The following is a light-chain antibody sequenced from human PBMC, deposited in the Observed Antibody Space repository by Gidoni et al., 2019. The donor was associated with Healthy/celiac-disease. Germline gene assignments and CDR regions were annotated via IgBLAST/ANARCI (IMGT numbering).Light chain of an antibody. CDR3: QQYNSYPYT. CDR2: NAS. V-gene: IGKV1-5*03. CDR1: QSISSW. J-gene: IGKJ2*01. Sequence: HSPSTLSASVGDRVTITCRASQSISSWLAWYQQKPGNAPKLLIYNASSLESGVPSRFSGSGSGTEFTLTISSLQPDDFATYYCQQYNSYPYTFGQGTKLEIK.